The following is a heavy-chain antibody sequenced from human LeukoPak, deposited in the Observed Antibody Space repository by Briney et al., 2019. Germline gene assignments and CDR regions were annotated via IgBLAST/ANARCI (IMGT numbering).Heavy chain of an antibody. CDR2: ISGSGGST. Sequence: GGSLRLSCAASGFTFSSYAMSWVRQAPGRGLEWVSAISGSGGSTYYADSVKGRFTISRDNSKNTLYLQMNSLRAEDTAVYYCAKVRYGYGYVRYWGQGTLVTVSS. CDR3: AKVRYGYGYVRY. V-gene: IGHV3-23*01. CDR1: GFTFSSYA. D-gene: IGHD5-18*01. J-gene: IGHJ4*02.